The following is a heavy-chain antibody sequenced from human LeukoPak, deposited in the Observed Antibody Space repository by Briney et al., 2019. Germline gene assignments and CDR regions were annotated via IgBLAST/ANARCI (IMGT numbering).Heavy chain of an antibody. V-gene: IGHV1-2*02. CDR1: GYTFTGYY. D-gene: IGHD2-2*01. J-gene: IGHJ6*02. CDR2: INPNSGGT. CDR3: ARVSGPHEDIVVVPAALGDYYYYGMDV. Sequence: GASVKVSCKASGYTFTGYYMHWVRQAPGQGLEWMGWINPNSGGTNYAQKFQGRVTMTRDTSISTAYMELSRLRSDDTAVYYCARVSGPHEDIVVVPAALGDYYYYGMDVWGQGTTVTASS.